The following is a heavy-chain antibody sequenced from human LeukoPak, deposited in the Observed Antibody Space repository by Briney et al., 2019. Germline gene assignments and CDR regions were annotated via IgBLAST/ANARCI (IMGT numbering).Heavy chain of an antibody. V-gene: IGHV3-23*01. J-gene: IGHJ4*02. CDR3: AKDRAVADIPLPFDY. CDR1: GFTFSSYA. CDR2: ISGSGGST. D-gene: IGHD6-19*01. Sequence: GGSLRLSCAASGFTFSSYAMSWVRQAPGKGLEWVSAISGSGGSTYYADSVKGRFTISRDNSKNTLYLQTNSLRAEDTAVYYCAKDRAVADIPLPFDYWGQGTLVTVSS.